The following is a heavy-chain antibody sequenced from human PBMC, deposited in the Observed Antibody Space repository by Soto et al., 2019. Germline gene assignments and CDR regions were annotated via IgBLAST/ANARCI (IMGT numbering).Heavy chain of an antibody. Sequence: EASVEVSCKASGYTFTSYYMHWVRQAPGQGLEWMGIINPSGGSTSYAQKFQGRVTMTRDTSTSTVYMELSSLRSEDTAVYYCARAGTPPYYYMDVWGKGTTVTVSS. J-gene: IGHJ6*03. CDR3: ARAGTPPYYYMDV. V-gene: IGHV1-46*03. CDR2: INPSGGST. CDR1: GYTFTSYY. D-gene: IGHD6-19*01.